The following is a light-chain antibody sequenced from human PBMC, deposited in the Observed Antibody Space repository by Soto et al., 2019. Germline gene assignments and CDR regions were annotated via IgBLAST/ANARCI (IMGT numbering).Light chain of an antibody. J-gene: IGKJ1*01. CDR3: QQYNNWP. V-gene: IGKV3-15*01. Sequence: EIVLTQSPGTLSLSPGERATLSCRASQGVSSYLAWYQQKPGQAPRLLIYGASTRATSFPARFSGSGSGTDFTLTISSLQSEDFAVYYCQQYNNWPFGQGTKVDIK. CDR2: GAS. CDR1: QGVSSY.